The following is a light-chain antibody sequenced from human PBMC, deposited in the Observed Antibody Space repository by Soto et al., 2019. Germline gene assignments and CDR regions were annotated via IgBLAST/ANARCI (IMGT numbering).Light chain of an antibody. CDR2: GAS. J-gene: IGKJ2*01. CDR3: QQYVNSPVT. Sequence: EIVLTQSPDTLYLSPVEGATLSCRASQRVNSSYLAWYQQKPGQAPRLLISGASDRATGVPARVSGSGSGTDFTLTISRQEPEDVAVYYCQQYVNSPVTFGQGTKLQIK. V-gene: IGKV3-20*01. CDR1: QRVNSSY.